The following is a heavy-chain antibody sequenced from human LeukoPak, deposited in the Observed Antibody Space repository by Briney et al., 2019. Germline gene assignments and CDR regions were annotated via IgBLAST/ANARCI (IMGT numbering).Heavy chain of an antibody. CDR2: ISAYNGNT. Sequence: ASVRVSCKASGYTFTSYGITWVRQAPGQGLEWMGWISAYNGNTNYAQKLQGRVTMTTDTSTSTAYMDLRSLRSDDTAVYYCARVPRFVGDSYYMDVWGKGTTVTVSS. V-gene: IGHV1-18*01. CDR3: ARVPRFVGDSYYMDV. J-gene: IGHJ6*03. CDR1: GYTFTSYG. D-gene: IGHD2-21*01.